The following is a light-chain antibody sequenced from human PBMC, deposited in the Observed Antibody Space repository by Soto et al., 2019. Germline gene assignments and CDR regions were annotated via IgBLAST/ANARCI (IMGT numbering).Light chain of an antibody. CDR1: SSDVGGYNF. CDR3: ISYTSSSSDV. CDR2: DAS. J-gene: IGLJ1*01. V-gene: IGLV2-14*03. Sequence: QSALTQPPSVSGSPGQSITISCTGTSSDVGGYNFVSWYQQHPGKAPKLMIYDASNRPSGVSNRFSGSKSGNTASLTISGLAAEEEAYYYCISYTSSSSDVFGTGTKVTVL.